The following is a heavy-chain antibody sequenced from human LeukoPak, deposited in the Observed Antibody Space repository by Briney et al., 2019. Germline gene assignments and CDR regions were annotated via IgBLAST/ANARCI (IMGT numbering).Heavy chain of an antibody. CDR1: GGTFSSYA. V-gene: IGHV1-69*01. J-gene: IGHJ6*03. Sequence: ASVKVSCKASGGTFSSYASSWVRQAPGQGLEWMGGIIPIFGTAKYAQKFQGRVTITADESTSTAYMELSSLRSEDPAVYFCARDSSNYEYFFYYMDVWGKGTTVTVSS. CDR2: IIPIFGTA. CDR3: ARDSSNYEYFFYYMDV. D-gene: IGHD4-11*01.